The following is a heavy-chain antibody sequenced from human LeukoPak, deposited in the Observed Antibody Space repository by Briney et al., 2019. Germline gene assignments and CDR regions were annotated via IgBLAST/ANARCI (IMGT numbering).Heavy chain of an antibody. D-gene: IGHD3-9*01. CDR1: GYTFTGYY. CDR3: ARAPFDWLPNDY. CDR2: INPNSGNT. V-gene: IGHV1-8*02. Sequence: GASVKVSCKASGYTFTGYYMHWVRQAPGQGLEWMGWINPNSGNTGYAQKFQGRVTMTRNTSISTAYMELSSLRSEDTAVYYCARAPFDWLPNDYWGQGTLVTVSS. J-gene: IGHJ4*02.